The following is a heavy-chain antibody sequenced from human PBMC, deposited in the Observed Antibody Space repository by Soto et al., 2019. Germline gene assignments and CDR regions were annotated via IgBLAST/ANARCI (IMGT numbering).Heavy chain of an antibody. V-gene: IGHV3-23*01. Sequence: SFKASGYGFTDFFIDWVRQAPGKGLEWVSAISGSGDGTDYADSVKGRFTISRDNSKNTLYLQMNSLRAEDTAVYYCAGPGYSSQDYWGQGALVTVSS. J-gene: IGHJ4*02. CDR3: AGPGYSSQDY. D-gene: IGHD5-18*01. CDR1: GYGFTDFF. CDR2: ISGSGDGT.